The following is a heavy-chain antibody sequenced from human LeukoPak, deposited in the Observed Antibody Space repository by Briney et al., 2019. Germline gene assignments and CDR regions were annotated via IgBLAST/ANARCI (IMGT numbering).Heavy chain of an antibody. D-gene: IGHD2-15*01. Sequence: GGSLRLSCAASGFSFSNYVMHWVRQAPGKGLEYVSAIMPNGETRGYANSMKGRFTISRDNSKNTLYLQMGSLRAEDMAIYYCARGRDGGFAFDIWGQGTLVTVSS. J-gene: IGHJ3*02. V-gene: IGHV3-64*01. CDR2: IMPNGETR. CDR1: GFSFSNYV. CDR3: ARGRDGGFAFDI.